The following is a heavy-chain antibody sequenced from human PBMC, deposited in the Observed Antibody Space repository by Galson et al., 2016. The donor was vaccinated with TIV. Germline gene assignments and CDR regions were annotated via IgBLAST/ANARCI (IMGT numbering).Heavy chain of an antibody. Sequence: SETLSLTCTVSGGSTSVSNYFWGWIRQPPGKGLEWIGTVYYTGDTYYNPSLKSRLTVSVDTSKNHFSLKLNGVTATDTAVYYCARHREWELGAFDIWGQGTMVTVSS. CDR3: ARHREWELGAFDI. CDR1: GGSTSVSNYF. D-gene: IGHD1-7*01. J-gene: IGHJ3*02. V-gene: IGHV4-39*01. CDR2: VYYTGDT.